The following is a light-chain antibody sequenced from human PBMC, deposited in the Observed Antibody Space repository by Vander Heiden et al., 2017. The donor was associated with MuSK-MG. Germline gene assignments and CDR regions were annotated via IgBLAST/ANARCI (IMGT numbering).Light chain of an antibody. V-gene: IGLV2-14*03. CDR2: DVS. Sequence: QSALTQPASVSGSPGQSITISCTGTSSHVGGYNYVSWYQQHPGKAPKLMIYDVSGRPSGVSNRFSGSKSGNTASLTISGLQAEDEADYYCSSYTSSSPYVFGIGTKVTVL. CDR3: SSYTSSSPYV. CDR1: SSHVGGYNY. J-gene: IGLJ1*01.